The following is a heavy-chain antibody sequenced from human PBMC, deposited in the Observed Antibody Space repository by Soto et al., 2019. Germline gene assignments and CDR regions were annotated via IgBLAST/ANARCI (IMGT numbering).Heavy chain of an antibody. V-gene: IGHV4-31*03. CDR1: GGSISSGRFY. CDR3: ARTTFCDVFAAYYSLFDY. Sequence: QVQLQESGPGLVKPSQTLTLTCTVSGGSISSGRFYWSWIRQHPGKGLEWIGHIADSGTSYYNPSLESRLTISVSPSKNQFSLKLSAVTAADTAVYFCARTTFCDVFAAYYSLFDYWGQGTMVTVSS. D-gene: IGHD3-9*01. J-gene: IGHJ4*02. CDR2: IADSGTS.